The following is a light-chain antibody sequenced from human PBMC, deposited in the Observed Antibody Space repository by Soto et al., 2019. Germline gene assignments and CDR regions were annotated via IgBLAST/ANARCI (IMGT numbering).Light chain of an antibody. J-gene: IGKJ4*01. CDR3: QQYNVWPRT. CDR2: VAS. V-gene: IGKV3-15*01. Sequence: EIVMTQSPATLSVSPGERATLSCRASQSVSSNLAWYQQKPGQTPKLLIYVASTRATGIPARCSGSGSGREFTLTISSLQSEDFAVYYCQQYNVWPRTFGGGTKVEFK. CDR1: QSVSSN.